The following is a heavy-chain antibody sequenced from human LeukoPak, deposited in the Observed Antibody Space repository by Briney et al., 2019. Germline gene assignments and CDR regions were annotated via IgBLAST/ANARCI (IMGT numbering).Heavy chain of an antibody. D-gene: IGHD2-21*02. Sequence: SETLSLTCTVSGYSISSGYYWGWIRQPPGKGLEWIGSIYHSGSTYYNPSLKSRVTISVDTSKNQFSLKLSSVTAADTAVYYCASRLHANFDYWGQGTLVTVSS. V-gene: IGHV4-38-2*02. J-gene: IGHJ4*02. CDR1: GYSISSGYY. CDR3: ASRLHANFDY. CDR2: IYHSGST.